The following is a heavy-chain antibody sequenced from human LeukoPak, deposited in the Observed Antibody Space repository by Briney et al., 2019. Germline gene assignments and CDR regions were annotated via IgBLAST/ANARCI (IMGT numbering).Heavy chain of an antibody. CDR3: ARSSRQYGDYEY. V-gene: IGHV4-59*01. D-gene: IGHD4-17*01. CDR1: SDSISGYY. J-gene: IGHJ4*02. Sequence: SETLSLTCTVSSDSISGYYWSWIRQPPGKGLEWIGYIYYSGTTNYNPSLKSRLTISVDTSKNQFSLKLRSVTAVDTAIYYCARSSRQYGDYEYWGQGTPVTVSS. CDR2: IYYSGTT.